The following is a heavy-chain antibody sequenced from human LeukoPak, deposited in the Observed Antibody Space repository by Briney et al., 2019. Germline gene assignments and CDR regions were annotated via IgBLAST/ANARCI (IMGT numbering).Heavy chain of an antibody. Sequence: GESLKISCKGSGYRFTSYWIGWVRQMPGKGLEWMGIIYPGDSDTRYSPSFQGQVTMSADKSISTAYLQWSSLKASDTAMYYCARSLGYCSNGVCYDWFDPWGQGTLVTVSS. CDR3: ARSLGYCSNGVCYDWFDP. J-gene: IGHJ5*02. V-gene: IGHV5-51*01. CDR2: IYPGDSDT. CDR1: GYRFTSYW. D-gene: IGHD2-8*01.